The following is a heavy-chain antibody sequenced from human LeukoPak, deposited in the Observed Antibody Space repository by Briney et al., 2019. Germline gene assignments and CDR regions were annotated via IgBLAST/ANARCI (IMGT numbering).Heavy chain of an antibody. CDR3: AHRRSGYNWNHGDFDY. Sequence: SGPTLVKATQTLTLTCSFSWFSLSTSGVGVGWIRQSPGKAPAWLAPLYWDDDKRYSASLKSRLAIMKDTSNNQVVLIMTNMDPVDTATYFCAHRRSGYNWNHGDFDYWGQGTLVTVSS. D-gene: IGHD1-14*01. V-gene: IGHV2-5*02. J-gene: IGHJ4*02. CDR2: LYWDDDK. CDR1: WFSLSTSGVG.